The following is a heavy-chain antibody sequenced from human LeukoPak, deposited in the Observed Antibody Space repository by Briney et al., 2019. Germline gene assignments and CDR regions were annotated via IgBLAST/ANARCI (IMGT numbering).Heavy chain of an antibody. CDR1: GGSISRSSYY. CDR3: ARRGAHCSSTSCYPYFDY. CDR2: ISYSGST. J-gene: IGHJ4*02. D-gene: IGHD2-2*01. V-gene: IGHV4-39*01. Sequence: PSETLSLTCIVSGGSISRSSYYWGWIRQPPGKGLEWIGSISYSGSTDYNPSLRSRVIISADTSKSQFSLKLRSVNAADTAVYYCARRGAHCSSTSCYPYFDYWGQGTLVTVSS.